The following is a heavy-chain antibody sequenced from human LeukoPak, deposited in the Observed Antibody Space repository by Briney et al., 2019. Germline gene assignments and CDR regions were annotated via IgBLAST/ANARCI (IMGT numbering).Heavy chain of an antibody. J-gene: IGHJ3*02. CDR2: VFYSGST. D-gene: IGHD2-21*02. CDR1: GGSITNYY. Sequence: PSETLSLTCTVSGGSITNYYWNWIRQPPGKGLEWIGYVFYSGSTNYNPSLKSRVTISADMSKNQFSLKVTSVTAADTALYYCARDAVTYDAFDIWGQGTMVTVSS. CDR3: ARDAVTYDAFDI. V-gene: IGHV4-59*01.